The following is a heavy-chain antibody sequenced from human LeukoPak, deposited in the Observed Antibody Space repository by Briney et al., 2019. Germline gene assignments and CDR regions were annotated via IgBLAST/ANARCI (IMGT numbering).Heavy chain of an antibody. CDR2: VSAFNGNT. D-gene: IGHD1-26*01. J-gene: IGHJ4*02. V-gene: IGHV1-18*01. CDR3: ARRGGSYSHSDF. CDR1: GYTFSSYG. Sequence: APVKVSCKASGYTFSSYGIIWVRQAPGQGLEWMGWVSAFNGNTDYAPKLQGRVTMTTDTSTPTAYMELRSLTSDDTAVYYCARRGGSYSHSDFWGQGTLVTVSS.